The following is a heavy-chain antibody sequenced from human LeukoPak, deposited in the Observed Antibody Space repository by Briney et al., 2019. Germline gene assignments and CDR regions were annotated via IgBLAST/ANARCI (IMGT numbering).Heavy chain of an antibody. V-gene: IGHV3-30*18. J-gene: IGHJ6*03. CDR2: ISYDESNK. D-gene: IGHD1-1*01. CDR3: AKNWNRYRNYYYYYMDV. Sequence: GGSLRLSCAASGFPFSSYGMHWVRQAPGKGLECVAVISYDESNKYYADSVKGRFTISRDNSKNTLYLQMNSLRAEDTAVYYCAKNWNRYRNYYYYYMDVWGKGTTVTVSS. CDR1: GFPFSSYG.